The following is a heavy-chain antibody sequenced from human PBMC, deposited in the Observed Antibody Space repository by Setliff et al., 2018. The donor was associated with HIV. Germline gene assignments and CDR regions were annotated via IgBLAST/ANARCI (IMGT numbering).Heavy chain of an antibody. J-gene: IGHJ4*02. Sequence: GASVKVSCKASGGTFSSYAISWVRQAPGQGLEWMGTIIPILGIAKYTQKFQGRVTITVDESTSTVYMELSSLRSEDTAVYYCARGGRTQQLVQGTDYWGQGTLVTVSS. CDR3: ARGGRTQQLVQGTDY. CDR1: GGTFSSYA. V-gene: IGHV1-69*04. D-gene: IGHD6-13*01. CDR2: IIPILGIA.